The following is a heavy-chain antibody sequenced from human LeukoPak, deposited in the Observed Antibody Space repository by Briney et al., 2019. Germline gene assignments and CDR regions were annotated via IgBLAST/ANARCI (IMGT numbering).Heavy chain of an antibody. J-gene: IGHJ3*01. CDR2: IKSKTGGGTP. V-gene: IGHV3-15*01. CDR1: GFTFTNAW. CDR3: TTGYWSSSSKFHGDDAFDV. D-gene: IGHD2-2*03. Sequence: GGSLRLSCAASGFTFTNAWMIWVRQAPGKGLEWVGRIKSKTGGGTPDYGAPVKGRFTISRDDSKNTLFLQMNSLKTEDTGVYFCTTGYWSSSSKFHGDDAFDVWGPGTMVTVSS.